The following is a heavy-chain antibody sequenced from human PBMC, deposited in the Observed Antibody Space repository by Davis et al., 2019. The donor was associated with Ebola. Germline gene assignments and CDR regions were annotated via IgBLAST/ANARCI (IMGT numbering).Heavy chain of an antibody. CDR2: IKQDGSEK. D-gene: IGHD2-2*01. Sequence: GGSLRLSCAASGFTFSSYWMSWVRQAPGKGLEWVANIKQDGSEKYYVDSVKGRFTISRDNAKNSLYLQMNSLRAEDTAVYYCARDWTPGYHTCDYWGQGTLVTVSS. CDR3: ARDWTPGYHTCDY. J-gene: IGHJ4*02. CDR1: GFTFSSYW. V-gene: IGHV3-7*03.